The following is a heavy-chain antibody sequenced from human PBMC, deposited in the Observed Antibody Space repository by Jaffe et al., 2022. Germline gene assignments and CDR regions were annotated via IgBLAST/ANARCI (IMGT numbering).Heavy chain of an antibody. V-gene: IGHV1-2*06. CDR2: INPNSGGT. Sequence: QVQLVQSGAEVKKPGASVKVSCKASGYTFTGYYMHWVRQAPGQGLEWMGRINPNSGGTNYAQKFQGRVTMTRDTSISTAYMELSRLRSDDTAVYYCASVGGTHYDSSGSSRAFDIWGQGTMVTVSS. J-gene: IGHJ3*02. CDR1: GYTFTGYY. CDR3: ASVGGTHYDSSGSSRAFDI. D-gene: IGHD3-22*01.